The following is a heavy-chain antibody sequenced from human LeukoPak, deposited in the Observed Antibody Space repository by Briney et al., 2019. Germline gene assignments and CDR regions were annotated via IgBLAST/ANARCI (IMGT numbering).Heavy chain of an antibody. Sequence: PGGSLRLSCAASGFTFGSYEMNWVRQAPGKGLEWVSYISSSGSTIYYADSVKGRFTISRDNAKNSLYLQMNSLRAEDTAVYYCARERYCGGDCFGAFDIWGQGTMVTVSS. CDR3: ARERYCGGDCFGAFDI. CDR2: ISSSGSTI. D-gene: IGHD2-21*02. V-gene: IGHV3-48*03. J-gene: IGHJ3*02. CDR1: GFTFGSYE.